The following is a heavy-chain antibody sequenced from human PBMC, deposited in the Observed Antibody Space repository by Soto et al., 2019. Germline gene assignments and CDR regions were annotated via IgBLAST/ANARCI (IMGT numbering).Heavy chain of an antibody. Sequence: ASVKVSCKTSGYYFTRYFIHWVRQAPGQGLEWMVKVNPTGGSPTFGQKFQGRVTVTTDTSTSTVYMELSSLRSDDTAVYYCSRDLSPYWGQGTLVTVSS. CDR2: VNPTGGSP. D-gene: IGHD3-16*02. CDR3: SRDLSPY. CDR1: GYYFTRYF. V-gene: IGHV1-46*03. J-gene: IGHJ4*02.